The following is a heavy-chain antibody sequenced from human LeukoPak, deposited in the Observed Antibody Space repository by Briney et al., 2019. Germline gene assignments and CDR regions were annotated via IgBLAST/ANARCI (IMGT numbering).Heavy chain of an antibody. J-gene: IGHJ5*02. D-gene: IGHD2-2*01. CDR1: GYTFTGYY. CDR2: INPNSGGT. CDR3: ARESDIVVVPAAIEVPRALDP. Sequence: ASVTVSCTASGYTFTGYYMHWVRQAPGQGLEWMGWINPNSGGTNYAQKFQGRVTMTRDTSISTAYMELSRLRSDDTAVYYCARESDIVVVPAAIEVPRALDPWGQGTLVTVSS. V-gene: IGHV1-2*02.